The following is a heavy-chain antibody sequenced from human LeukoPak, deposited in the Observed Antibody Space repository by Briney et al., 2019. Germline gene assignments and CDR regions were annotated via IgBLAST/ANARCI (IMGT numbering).Heavy chain of an antibody. CDR3: AKDGFYYDILTGYLPFDP. CDR2: ISGSGGST. J-gene: IGHJ5*02. V-gene: IGHV3-23*01. D-gene: IGHD3-9*01. Sequence: PGGSLRLSCAASGFTFSNYAMSWVRQAPGKGLEWVSAISGSGGSTYYADSVKGRFTISRDNSKNTLYLQMNSLRAEDTAVYYCAKDGFYYDILTGYLPFDPWGQGTLVTVSS. CDR1: GFTFSNYA.